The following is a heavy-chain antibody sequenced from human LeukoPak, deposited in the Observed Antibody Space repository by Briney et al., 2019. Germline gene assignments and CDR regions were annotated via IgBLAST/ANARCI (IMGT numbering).Heavy chain of an antibody. J-gene: IGHJ4*02. CDR3: ARGGSTKGRRFDY. D-gene: IGHD1-26*01. CDR1: GYTFNSYY. CDR2: INPSGGST. V-gene: IGHV1-46*02. Sequence: GASVKVSCKASGYTFNSYYMHWVRPAPGQGLEWMGIINPSGGSTSFAQKFQGRVTMTRNTSTSTVYMDLSSLRSEDTAFYYCARGGSTKGRRFDYWGQGTLVTVSS.